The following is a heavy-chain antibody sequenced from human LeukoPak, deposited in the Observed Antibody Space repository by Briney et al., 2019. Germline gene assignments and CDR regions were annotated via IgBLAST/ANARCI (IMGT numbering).Heavy chain of an antibody. CDR2: MSPNSGDT. CDR3: ARGPSNWGYDY. J-gene: IGHJ4*02. Sequence: ASVKVSCKASGYTFTSYDFNWVRQATGQRPEWMGWMSPNSGDTGYVQKFQDRVTMTRNTSISTAYMELSSLRSDDTAVYYCARGPSNWGYDYWGPGTLVTVSS. CDR1: GYTFTSYD. V-gene: IGHV1-8*01. D-gene: IGHD7-27*01.